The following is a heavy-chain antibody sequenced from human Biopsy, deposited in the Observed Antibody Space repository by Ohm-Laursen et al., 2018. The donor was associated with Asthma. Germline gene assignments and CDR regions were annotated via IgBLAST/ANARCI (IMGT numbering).Heavy chain of an antibody. D-gene: IGHD3-22*01. V-gene: IGHV3-53*01. CDR3: ARGDSSNWSHYYFDY. CDR1: GFAVSRDY. Sequence: SLRLSCTASGFAVSRDYMFWVRQAPGKDLEWVSVIYSGGTSHTADSVRGRFNISRDYSKNTLYLQMHSLRAEDTAVYYCARGDSSNWSHYYFDYWGQGTLVTVSS. CDR2: IYSGGTS. J-gene: IGHJ4*02.